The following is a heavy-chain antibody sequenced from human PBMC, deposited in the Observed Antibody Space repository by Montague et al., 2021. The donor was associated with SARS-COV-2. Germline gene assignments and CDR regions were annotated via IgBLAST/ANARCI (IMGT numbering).Heavy chain of an antibody. Sequence: SLRLSCAASGFTFSNYAMIWVRQAPGKGLEWVSGISGSAYITYYADSATGRFTISRDNSKNPLYLQLSSLSAGDTAVYYCAKDRELATGGLYYFDYWGQGTLVTVSS. CDR3: AKDRELATGGLYYFDY. CDR2: ISGSAYIT. J-gene: IGHJ4*02. CDR1: GFTFSNYA. V-gene: IGHV3-23*01. D-gene: IGHD5-24*01.